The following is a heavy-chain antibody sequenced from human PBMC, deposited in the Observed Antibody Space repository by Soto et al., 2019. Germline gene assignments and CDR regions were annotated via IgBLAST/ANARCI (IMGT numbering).Heavy chain of an antibody. CDR3: ARETGLRSSGWSYYFDF. CDR2: ISGSGGTI. Sequence: EVQLVESGGGMVQPGGSLRVSCAASGFTLSSYSMHWVRQAPGKGLEWVSYISGSGGTIYYADSVKGRFTISRDNAKNSLSVQMNSLRDEDTALYFCARETGLRSSGWSYYFDFWGPGTRVTVSS. J-gene: IGHJ4*02. D-gene: IGHD6-19*01. CDR1: GFTLSSYS. V-gene: IGHV3-48*02.